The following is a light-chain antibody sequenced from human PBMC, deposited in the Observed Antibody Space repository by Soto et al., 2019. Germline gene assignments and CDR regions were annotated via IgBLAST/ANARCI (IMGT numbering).Light chain of an antibody. CDR2: GAS. Sequence: EIGLTHSPGTLSLSPGERATLSCRASQSVSNNYLAWYQQKPGQAPRLLIYGASTRATGIPARFSGSGSGTEFTLTISSLQSEDFAVYYCQQYNNWPRPFGQGTKV. CDR3: QQYNNWPRP. CDR1: QSVSNN. V-gene: IGKV3-15*01. J-gene: IGKJ1*01.